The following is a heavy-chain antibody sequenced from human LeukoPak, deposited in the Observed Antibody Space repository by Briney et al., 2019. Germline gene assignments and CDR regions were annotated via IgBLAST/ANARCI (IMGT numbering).Heavy chain of an antibody. D-gene: IGHD6-13*01. CDR1: DYSISNGYY. CDR2: IYHSGST. V-gene: IGHV4-38-2*01. Sequence: SETLSLTCDVSDYSISNGYYWGWIRQPPGRGLEWIGSIYHSGSTYYNSSLKSRVTISVDTSKNQFSLKLSSVTATDTAVYYCARHGQQLGYYFDYWGQGTLVTVSS. CDR3: ARHGQQLGYYFDY. J-gene: IGHJ4*02.